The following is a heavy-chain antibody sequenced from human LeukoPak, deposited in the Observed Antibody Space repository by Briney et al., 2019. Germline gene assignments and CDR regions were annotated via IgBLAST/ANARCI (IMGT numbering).Heavy chain of an antibody. V-gene: IGHV1-69*01. CDR2: IIPIFGTA. CDR3: ARDARGAAAADDAFDI. D-gene: IGHD6-13*01. J-gene: IGHJ3*02. Sequence: GSSVTVSCTASGGTFSSYAISWVRQAPGQGLEWMGGIIPIFGTANYAQKFQGRVTITADESTSTAYMELSSLRSEDTAVYYCARDARGAAAADDAFDIWGQGTVVTVSS. CDR1: GGTFSSYA.